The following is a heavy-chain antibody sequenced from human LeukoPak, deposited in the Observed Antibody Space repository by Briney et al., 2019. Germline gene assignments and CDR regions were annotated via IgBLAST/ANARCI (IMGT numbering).Heavy chain of an antibody. V-gene: IGHV4-31*03. CDR2: IYYSRST. Sequence: SQTLSLTCTVSGGSISSGGYYWSWIGQHPGKGLEWIGYIYYSRSTYYNPSLKSRVTISVDTSKNQFSLKLSSVTAADTAVYYCAGPRTGYFDLWGRGTLVTVSS. D-gene: IGHD1-1*01. CDR1: GGSISSGGYY. J-gene: IGHJ2*01. CDR3: AGPRTGYFDL.